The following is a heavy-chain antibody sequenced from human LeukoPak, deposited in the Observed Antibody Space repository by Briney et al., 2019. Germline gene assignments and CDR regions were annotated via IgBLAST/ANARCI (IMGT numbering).Heavy chain of an antibody. CDR2: IRYDGSNK. CDR1: GFTFSSYG. V-gene: IGHV3-30*02. CDR3: AKDLRGSETAGIDY. Sequence: GGSLRLSCAASGFTFSSYGMHWVRQAPGKGLEWVAFIRYDGSNKYYADSVKGRFTISRDNSKNTLYLQTNSLRAEDTAVYYCAKDLRGSETAGIDYWGQGTLVTVSS. J-gene: IGHJ4*02. D-gene: IGHD3-10*01.